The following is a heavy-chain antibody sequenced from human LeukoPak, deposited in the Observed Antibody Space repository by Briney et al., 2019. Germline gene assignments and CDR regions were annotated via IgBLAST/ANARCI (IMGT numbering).Heavy chain of an antibody. CDR1: GGSFSGYY. J-gene: IGHJ4*02. CDR2: INHSGST. CDR3: ARLDGNWSYFDY. Sequence: SETLSLTCAVYGGSFSGYYWSWIRQPPGKGLEWIGEINHSGSTNYNPSLKSRVTIPVDTSKNQFSLKLTSVTAADTAVYHCARLDGNWSYFDYWGQGTLVTVSS. D-gene: IGHD1-20*01. V-gene: IGHV4-34*01.